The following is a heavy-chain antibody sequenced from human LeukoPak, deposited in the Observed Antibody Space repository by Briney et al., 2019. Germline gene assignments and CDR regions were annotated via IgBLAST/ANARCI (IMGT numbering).Heavy chain of an antibody. J-gene: IGHJ5*01. CDR2: ISSSGFTI. Sequence: GGSLRLSCAASGFTFSTYPMTWVRQAPGKGLEWLSYISSSGFTIYYADSVRGRFSISRDNAKNSLYLQMNSLRAEDTAVYFCARVFMNYFGSAYDSWGQGALVTVSS. CDR1: GFTFSTYP. CDR3: ARVFMNYFGSAYDS. D-gene: IGHD3-10*01. V-gene: IGHV3-48*04.